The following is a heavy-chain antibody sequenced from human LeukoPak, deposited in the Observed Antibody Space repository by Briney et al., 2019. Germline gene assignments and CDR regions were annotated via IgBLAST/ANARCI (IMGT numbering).Heavy chain of an antibody. J-gene: IGHJ3*01. CDR2: ISYSGST. CDR1: GGSLSSYY. Sequence: SETLSLTCTVSGGSLSSYYWSWIRQPPGKGQEWLGYISYSGSTKYNPSLKSRVTISIDTSKKQFSLNLSSVTAADTAVYYCTRHREYDADVFDVWGQGTMVTISS. D-gene: IGHD3-10*01. V-gene: IGHV4-59*08. CDR3: TRHREYDADVFDV.